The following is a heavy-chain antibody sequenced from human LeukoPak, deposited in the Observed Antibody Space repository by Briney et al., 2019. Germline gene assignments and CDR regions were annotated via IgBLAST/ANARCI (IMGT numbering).Heavy chain of an antibody. J-gene: IGHJ4*02. CDR3: ARHGCFGSGSCYFDY. CDR1: GYSFSNHW. CDR2: IYPGDSDT. Sequence: GESLKLSCKGSGYSFSNHWIGWVRQKPGKGPEWMALIYPGDSDTKYSSSFQGQVTVSADKSTRTAYLQWRSLKASDTATYYCARHGCFGSGSCYFDYWGQGVLVTVSS. D-gene: IGHD3-10*01. V-gene: IGHV5-51*01.